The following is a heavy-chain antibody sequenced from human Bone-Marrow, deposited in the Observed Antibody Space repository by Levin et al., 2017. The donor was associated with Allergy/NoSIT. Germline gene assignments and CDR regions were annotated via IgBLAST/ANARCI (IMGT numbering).Heavy chain of an antibody. CDR1: GFTFNSYT. J-gene: IGHJ6*02. CDR3: ARVGSTWYSTYPYTGLDV. CDR2: IAYDGSDE. Sequence: GGSLRLSCTASGFTFNSYTVHWVRQSPGRGLEWVAVIAYDGSDENYADSVKGRFTISRDNSKNTLYLQMNGLRGDDTAVYYCARVGSTWYSTYPYTGLDVWGQGTTVIVSS. D-gene: IGHD6-13*01. V-gene: IGHV3-30-3*01.